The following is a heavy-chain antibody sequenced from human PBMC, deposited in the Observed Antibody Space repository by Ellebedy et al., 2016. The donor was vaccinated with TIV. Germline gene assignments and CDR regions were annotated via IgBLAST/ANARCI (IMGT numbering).Heavy chain of an antibody. V-gene: IGHV3-7*01. CDR2: INQDGSHI. J-gene: IGHJ6*02. D-gene: IGHD6-25*01. CDR3: ARGAARGIFYYYGMDV. CDR1: GLTFSTYW. Sequence: GGSLRLXCATSGLTFSTYWMNWVRQVPGKGLEWVANINQDGSHIYYVHSVKDRFTISRDNAKNSLYLQLNSLRTEDTAVYYCARGAARGIFYYYGMDVWGQGTTVTVSS.